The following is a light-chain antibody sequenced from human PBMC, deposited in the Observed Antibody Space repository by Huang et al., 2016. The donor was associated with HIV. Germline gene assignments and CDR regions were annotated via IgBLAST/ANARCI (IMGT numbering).Light chain of an antibody. Sequence: EIVMTQSPATLSVSPGERATRACRASQSVRSDLAWYQQKPGQAPRLLIYGAATRAAGIPARFSGSGSGTEFTLPISSLQSEDFAVYYCQQYNDWPPWTFGQGTKVEIK. J-gene: IGKJ1*01. CDR3: QQYNDWPPWT. V-gene: IGKV3-15*01. CDR1: QSVRSD. CDR2: GAA.